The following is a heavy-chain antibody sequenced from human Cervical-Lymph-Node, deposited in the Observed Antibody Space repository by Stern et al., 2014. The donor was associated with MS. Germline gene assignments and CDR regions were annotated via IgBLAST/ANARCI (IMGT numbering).Heavy chain of an antibody. CDR3: VRLAGSSTSQLVDY. CDR1: GFPLRNYG. D-gene: IGHD2-2*01. J-gene: IGHJ4*02. V-gene: IGHV3-33*01. Sequence: VQLVESGGGVVQPGGPLRLLCAAWGFPLRNYGTHWVPRAPRKAREWVEFIWFDGTNDYYADSVKGRFTISRDNSKNTLYLQMNSLRDEDTAMYYCVRLAGSSTSQLVDYWGQGTLVTVSS. CDR2: IWFDGTND.